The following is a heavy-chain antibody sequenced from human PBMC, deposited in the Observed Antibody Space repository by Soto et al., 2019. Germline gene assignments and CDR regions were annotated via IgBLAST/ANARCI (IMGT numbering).Heavy chain of an antibody. V-gene: IGHV4-34*01. CDR1: GGSFSGYY. CDR2: INHSGST. Sequence: PSETLSLTCAVYGGSFSGYYWSWIRQPPGKGLEWIGEINHSGSTNYNPSLKSRVTISVDTSKNQFSLKLSSVTAADTAVYYCARGPGGRVRRGWVYWGQGTLVTV. D-gene: IGHD6-19*01. J-gene: IGHJ4*02. CDR3: ARGPGGRVRRGWVY.